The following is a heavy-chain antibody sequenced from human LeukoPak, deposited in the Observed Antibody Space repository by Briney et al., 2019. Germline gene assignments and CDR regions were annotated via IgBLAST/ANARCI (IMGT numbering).Heavy chain of an antibody. Sequence: PGGSLRLSCAASGFTFSNFAMTWVRQAPGKGLEWVSGMSGSGDRTYYADSVKGRFTISRDNSKDTVYLQMNSLRAEDTAVYYCARDSETETGWYYYGMDVWGQGTTVTVSS. V-gene: IGHV3-23*01. CDR3: ARDSETETGWYYYGMDV. CDR2: MSGSGDRT. D-gene: IGHD1-14*01. CDR1: GFTFSNFA. J-gene: IGHJ6*02.